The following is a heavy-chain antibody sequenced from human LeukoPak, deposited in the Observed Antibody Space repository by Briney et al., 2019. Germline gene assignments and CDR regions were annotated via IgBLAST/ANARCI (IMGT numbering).Heavy chain of an antibody. CDR3: ARDIRGATVSWYYGMDV. CDR1: GYAFRNYG. CDR2: ISVYNGNT. D-gene: IGHD1-26*01. J-gene: IGHJ6*02. Sequence: ASVKVSCKTSGYAFRNYGVTWVRQAPGQGLEWMGWISVYNGNTNYAQSLQGRVTMTTDTSTSTAYMELRSLRSDDTALYYCARDIRGATVSWYYGMDVWAKGPRSPSP. V-gene: IGHV1-18*01.